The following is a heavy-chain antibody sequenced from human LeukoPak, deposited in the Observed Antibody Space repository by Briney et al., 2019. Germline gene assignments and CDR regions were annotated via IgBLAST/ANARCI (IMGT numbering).Heavy chain of an antibody. D-gene: IGHD4-17*01. CDR1: GFTFSSYS. Sequence: GGSLRLSCAASGFTFSSYSMNWVRQAPGKGLEWVSGINWNGGSTGYADSVKGRFTISRDNAKNSLYLQMNSLRAEDTAVYYCARDPDYGDYVSFDYWGQGTLVTVSS. J-gene: IGHJ4*02. CDR2: INWNGGST. V-gene: IGHV3-20*04. CDR3: ARDPDYGDYVSFDY.